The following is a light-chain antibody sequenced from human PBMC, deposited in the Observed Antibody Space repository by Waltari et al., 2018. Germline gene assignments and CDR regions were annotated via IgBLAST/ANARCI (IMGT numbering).Light chain of an antibody. Sequence: QSVLTQPPSVSGDPGQRVTISCTGSRSNIGGYYVYWYQQFPGTAPKLFIFDNNRRPSGISDRFSGSKSGTSASLTITGLQPGDEADYYCGAWDSSLNAYIFGAGTRLTVL. CDR2: DNN. J-gene: IGLJ1*01. V-gene: IGLV1-51*01. CDR3: GAWDSSLNAYI. CDR1: RSNIGGYY.